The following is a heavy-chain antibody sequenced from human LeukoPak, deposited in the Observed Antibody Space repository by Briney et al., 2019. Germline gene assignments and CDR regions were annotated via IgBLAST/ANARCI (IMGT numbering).Heavy chain of an antibody. D-gene: IGHD6-19*01. CDR2: ISSSSSSI. V-gene: IGHV3-21*01. CDR3: ARSGYSSALRAFDI. J-gene: IGHJ3*02. CDR1: GFTLSSYN. Sequence: GGSLRPSCAASGFTLSSYNINWFRQAPGKGLEWVSSISSSSSSIYYADSVKGRFTISGDNAKNSLYLQMNSLRAEDTAVYYCARSGYSSALRAFDIWGQGTMVTVSS.